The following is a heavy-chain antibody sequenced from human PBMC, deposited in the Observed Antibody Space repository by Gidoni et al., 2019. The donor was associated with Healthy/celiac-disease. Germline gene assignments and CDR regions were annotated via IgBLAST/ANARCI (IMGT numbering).Heavy chain of an antibody. CDR2: ISYDGSNK. J-gene: IGHJ5*02. Sequence: QVQLVESGGGVVQPGRSLSLSCAASGFTVSSYAMHWVRQAPGKGLEWVAVISYDGSNKYYADSVKGRFTISRDNSKNTLYLQMNSLRAEDTAVYYCARGQITMVWGVIGSWGQGTLVTVSS. CDR3: ARGQITMVWGVIGS. V-gene: IGHV3-30-3*01. D-gene: IGHD3-10*01. CDR1: GFTVSSYA.